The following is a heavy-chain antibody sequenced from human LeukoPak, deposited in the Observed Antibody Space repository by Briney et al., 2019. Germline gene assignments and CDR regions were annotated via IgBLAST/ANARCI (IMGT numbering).Heavy chain of an antibody. V-gene: IGHV3-7*01. D-gene: IGHD3-16*01. Sequence: QSSETLSLTCTVSGGSITNYYWTWIRQAPGKGLEWVANMNQDGSEKAYVDSVKGRFAISRDNARNSLYLQMSSLRAEDTAVYYCATYTHWVAGDVWGQGTTVTVSS. CDR3: ATYTHWVAGDV. J-gene: IGHJ6*02. CDR1: GGSITNYY. CDR2: MNQDGSEK.